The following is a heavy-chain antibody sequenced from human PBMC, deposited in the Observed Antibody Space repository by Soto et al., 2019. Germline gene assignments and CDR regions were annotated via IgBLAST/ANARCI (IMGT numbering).Heavy chain of an antibody. CDR3: ARETVGVVPMVYRSGMDV. CDR2: INPSGGST. Sequence: AAVNVSCKACACTFTSYYMHWVRQAPGQGLEWMGIINPSGGSTSYAQKFQGRVTMTSDTSTSTDYMELSSLRSEDTAVYYCARETVGVVPMVYRSGMDVWGQGTTVTVSS. J-gene: IGHJ6*02. D-gene: IGHD2-8*01. V-gene: IGHV1-46*01. CDR1: ACTFTSYY.